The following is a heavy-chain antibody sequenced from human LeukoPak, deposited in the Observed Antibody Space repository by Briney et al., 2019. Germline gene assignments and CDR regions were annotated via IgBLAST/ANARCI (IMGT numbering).Heavy chain of an antibody. J-gene: IGHJ4*02. D-gene: IGHD3-22*01. CDR3: ARDLYYYDSSGYLAY. CDR2: IYSGGST. V-gene: IGHV3-53*01. CDR1: GFTVSSNY. Sequence: GGSLRLSCAASGFTVSSNYMSWVRQAPGKGLEWVSVIYSGGSTYYADSVKGRFTISRDNSKNTLYLQMNSLRAEDTAVYYCARDLYYYDSSGYLAYWGQGTLVTVSS.